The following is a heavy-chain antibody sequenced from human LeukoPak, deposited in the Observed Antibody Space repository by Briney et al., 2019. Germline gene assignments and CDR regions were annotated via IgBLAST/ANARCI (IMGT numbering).Heavy chain of an antibody. CDR3: ARADLLGSGTFQH. CDR2: IYHSGST. Sequence: SETLSLTCAVSGGSISSSNWWSWVRQPPGKGLEWIGEIYHSGSTNYNPSLKSRVTISVDKSKNQFSLKLSSVTAADTAVYYCARADLLGSGTFQHWGQGTLVTVSS. D-gene: IGHD3-10*01. CDR1: GGSISSSNW. J-gene: IGHJ1*01. V-gene: IGHV4-4*02.